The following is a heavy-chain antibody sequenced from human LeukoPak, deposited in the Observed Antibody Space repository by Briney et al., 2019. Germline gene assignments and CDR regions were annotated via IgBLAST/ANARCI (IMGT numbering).Heavy chain of an antibody. Sequence: SETLSLTCTVSGGSISSSSYYWGWLRQPPGKGPEWIGSIYYSGSTYYNPSLKSRVTISVDTSKNQFSLKLSSVTAADTAVYYCARVDWNFIYWGQGTLVTVSS. D-gene: IGHD1-1*01. V-gene: IGHV4-39*07. CDR3: ARVDWNFIY. CDR2: IYYSGST. J-gene: IGHJ4*02. CDR1: GGSISSSSYY.